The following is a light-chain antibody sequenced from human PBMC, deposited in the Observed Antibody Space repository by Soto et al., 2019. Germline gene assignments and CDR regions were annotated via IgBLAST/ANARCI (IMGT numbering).Light chain of an antibody. CDR3: SSYTSSSPYV. CDR1: SSDVGGYNY. V-gene: IGLV2-14*01. CDR2: DVS. Sequence: HXVLTQPASVSGSPGQSITISCTGTSSDVGGYNYVSWYQQHPGKAPKLMIYDVSNRPSGVSNRFSGSKSGNTASLTISGLQAEDEADYYCSSYTSSSPYVFGTGTKVTVL. J-gene: IGLJ1*01.